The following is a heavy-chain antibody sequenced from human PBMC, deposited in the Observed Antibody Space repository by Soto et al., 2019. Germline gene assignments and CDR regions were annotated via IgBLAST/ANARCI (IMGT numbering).Heavy chain of an antibody. CDR2: IYWDDDK. D-gene: IGHD1-1*01. CDR3: AHRVGLQGNWNGGYFDF. J-gene: IGHJ4*02. V-gene: IGHV2-5*02. CDR1: GFSLSTGGVG. Sequence: QITLKESGPTRVRPTQTLTLTCTFSGFSLSTGGVGVGWIRQPPGKALERLALIYWDDDKRYSPSLKSRLTITKDTSGNQVVSTITNMDPVDTATYYCAHRVGLQGNWNGGYFDFWCQGALVTVSS.